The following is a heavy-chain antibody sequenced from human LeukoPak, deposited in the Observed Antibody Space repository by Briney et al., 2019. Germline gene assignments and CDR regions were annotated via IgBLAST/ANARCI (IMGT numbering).Heavy chain of an antibody. V-gene: IGHV3-30*04. Sequence: GGSLRLSCAASGFTFSSYAMHWVRQAPGKGLEWVAVISYDGSNKYYADSVKGRFTISRVNSKNTLYLQMNSLRAEDTAVYYFAIDPPPSFREFFFYCWGQGTLVTV. D-gene: IGHD3-10*01. J-gene: IGHJ4*01. CDR1: GFTFSSYA. CDR3: AIDPPPSFREFFFYC. CDR2: ISYDGSNK.